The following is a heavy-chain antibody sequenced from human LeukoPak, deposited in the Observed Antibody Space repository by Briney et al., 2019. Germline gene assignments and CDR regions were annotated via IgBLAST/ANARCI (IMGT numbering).Heavy chain of an antibody. V-gene: IGHV3-21*04. CDR1: GFTFSSYS. D-gene: IGHD2-21*02. J-gene: IGHJ4*02. Sequence: AGGSLRLSCAASGFTFSSYSMNWVRQAPGKGLEWVSSISSSSSYIYYADSVKSRFTISRDNAKNSLYLQMNSLRAEDTAVYYCAKTQERIVVVTAFWDYWGQGTLVTVSS. CDR2: ISSSSSYI. CDR3: AKTQERIVVVTAFWDY.